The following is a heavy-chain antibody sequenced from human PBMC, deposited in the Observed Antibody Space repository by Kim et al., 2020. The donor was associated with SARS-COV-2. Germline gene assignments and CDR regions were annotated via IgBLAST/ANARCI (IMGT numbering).Heavy chain of an antibody. J-gene: IGHJ6*02. CDR3: AKDWRRNVHPLGLGMDV. CDR2: ISYDGSNK. Sequence: GGSLRLSCAASGFTFSSYGMHWVRQAPGKGLEWVAVISYDGSNKYYADSVKGRFTISRDNSKNTLYLQMNSLRAEDTAVYYCAKDWRRNVHPLGLGMDVWGQGTTVTVSS. D-gene: IGHD3-3*01. CDR1: GFTFSSYG. V-gene: IGHV3-30*18.